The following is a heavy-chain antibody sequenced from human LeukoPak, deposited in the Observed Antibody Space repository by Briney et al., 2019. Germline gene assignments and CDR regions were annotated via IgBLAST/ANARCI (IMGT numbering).Heavy chain of an antibody. CDR3: ARVRRGSVY. D-gene: IGHD5-12*01. Sequence: GGSLRLSCAASGFTFSSHWMSWVRQAPGKGLEWVANIKQDGSEKYYVDSVKGRFTISRDNAKNSLYLQMNSLRAEDTAVYYCARVRRGSVYWGQGTLVTVSS. V-gene: IGHV3-7*01. CDR2: IKQDGSEK. CDR1: GFTFSSHW. J-gene: IGHJ4*02.